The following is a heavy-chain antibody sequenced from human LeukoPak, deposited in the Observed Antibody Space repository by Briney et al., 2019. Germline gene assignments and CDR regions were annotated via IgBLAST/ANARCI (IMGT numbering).Heavy chain of an antibody. D-gene: IGHD3-3*01. Sequence: GGSLRLSCAASGFTFSNYYMSWIRQAPGKGLEWVSSISNSGATIHYADSVKGRFTISRDNAKNTLYLQMNSLRADDTAIYYCARGSGGFDYWGQGTLITVSS. V-gene: IGHV3-11*04. J-gene: IGHJ4*02. CDR3: ARGSGGFDY. CDR1: GFTFSNYY. CDR2: ISNSGATI.